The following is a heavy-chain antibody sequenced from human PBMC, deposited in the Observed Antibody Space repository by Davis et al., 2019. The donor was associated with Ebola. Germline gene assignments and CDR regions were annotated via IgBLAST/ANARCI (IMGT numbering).Heavy chain of an antibody. J-gene: IGHJ3*01. Sequence: GESLKISCKGSDNTFTNYWIGWVRQRPGKGLEWMGLIYTGDSDTRYSPSFRGQVTISADKSTRSAYLQWGSLKASDTAMYYCASLRRTITGMDDGFDLWGQGTMVTVSS. CDR1: DNTFTNYW. V-gene: IGHV5-51*01. D-gene: IGHD1-20*01. CDR2: IYTGDSDT. CDR3: ASLRRTITGMDDGFDL.